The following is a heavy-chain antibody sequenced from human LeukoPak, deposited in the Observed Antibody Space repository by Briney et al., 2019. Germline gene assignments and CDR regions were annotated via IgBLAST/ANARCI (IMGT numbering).Heavy chain of an antibody. Sequence: HPGGSLRLSCAASGFTFSSYGIHWVRQAPGKGLEWVAFIQYDGNNKFYADSVKGRFTISRDNSKNTLSLQMNSLRAEDTALYYCAKDYDYGDYAVDIWGQGTMVTVSS. V-gene: IGHV3-30*02. J-gene: IGHJ3*02. D-gene: IGHD4-17*01. CDR3: AKDYDYGDYAVDI. CDR1: GFTFSSYG. CDR2: IQYDGNNK.